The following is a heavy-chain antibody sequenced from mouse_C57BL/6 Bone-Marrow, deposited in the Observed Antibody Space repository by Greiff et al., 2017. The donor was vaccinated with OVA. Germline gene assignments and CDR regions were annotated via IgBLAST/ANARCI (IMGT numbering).Heavy chain of an antibody. CDR3: ARACSSYAMDY. V-gene: IGHV1-80*01. CDR1: GYAFSSYW. CDR2: IYPGDGDT. J-gene: IGHJ4*01. Sequence: QVQLKESGAELVKPGASVKISCKASGYAFSSYWMNWVKQRPGKGLEWIGQIYPGDGDTNYNGKFKGKATLTADKSSSTAYMQLSSLTSEDSAVYFCARACSSYAMDYWGQGTSVTVSS. D-gene: IGHD1-1*01.